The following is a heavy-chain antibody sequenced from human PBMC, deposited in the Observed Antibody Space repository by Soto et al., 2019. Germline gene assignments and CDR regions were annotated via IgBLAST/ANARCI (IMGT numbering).Heavy chain of an antibody. Sequence: QVQLVESGGGVVQPGRSLRLSCAASGFTFSSYGMHWVRQAPGKGLEWVAVIWYDGSNKYYADSVKGRFTISRDNSKNPLYLQMNSLRAEDTAVYYCARDPYYYDSSGYYFDYWGQGTLVTVST. D-gene: IGHD3-22*01. CDR3: ARDPYYYDSSGYYFDY. J-gene: IGHJ4*02. V-gene: IGHV3-33*01. CDR1: GFTFSSYG. CDR2: IWYDGSNK.